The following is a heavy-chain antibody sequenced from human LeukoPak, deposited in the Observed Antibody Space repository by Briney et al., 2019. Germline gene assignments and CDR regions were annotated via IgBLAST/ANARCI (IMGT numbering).Heavy chain of an antibody. D-gene: IGHD1-26*01. CDR1: GFTVSSNY. CDR2: IYSDGRT. J-gene: IGHJ4*02. V-gene: IGHV3-53*01. CDR3: ARNSGTYYGLGAVDF. Sequence: GGSLRLSCAASGFTVSSNYMNWVRQAPGRGLEWVSVIYSDGRTYYAESVKGRFTLSRDNSENTLYLQMNSLRAEDTAMYYCARNSGTYYGLGAVDFWGQGTLVTVSS.